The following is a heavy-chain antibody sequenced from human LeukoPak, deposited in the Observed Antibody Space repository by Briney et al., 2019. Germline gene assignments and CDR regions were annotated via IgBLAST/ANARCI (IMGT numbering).Heavy chain of an antibody. CDR1: GGSISSYY. Sequence: SETLSLTCTVSGGSISSYYWSWIRQPAGKGLEWIGRIYTSGSTNYNPSLKSRVTMSVDTSKNQFSLKLSSVTAADTAVYYCARAQYYYDSSGYYLAYGMDVWGQGITVTVSS. V-gene: IGHV4-4*07. CDR2: IYTSGST. J-gene: IGHJ6*02. D-gene: IGHD3-22*01. CDR3: ARAQYYYDSSGYYLAYGMDV.